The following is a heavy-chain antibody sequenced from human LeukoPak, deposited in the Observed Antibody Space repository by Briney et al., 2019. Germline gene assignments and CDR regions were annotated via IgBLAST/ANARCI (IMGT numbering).Heavy chain of an antibody. CDR3: ARQAAAGANYYYYMDV. CDR1: GGTFSSYA. D-gene: IGHD6-13*01. Sequence: SVKVSCKASGGTFSSYAISWVRQAPGQGLEWMGGIIPIFGTANYAQKFQGRVTITADKSTSTAYMELSSLRSEDTAVYYCARQAAAGANYYYYMDVWGKGTTVTVSS. J-gene: IGHJ6*03. CDR2: IIPIFGTA. V-gene: IGHV1-69*06.